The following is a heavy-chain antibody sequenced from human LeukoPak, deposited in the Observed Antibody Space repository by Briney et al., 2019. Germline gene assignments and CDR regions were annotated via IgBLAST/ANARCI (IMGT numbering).Heavy chain of an antibody. CDR2: IIPIFGTA. CDR1: GGTFSSYA. V-gene: IGHV1-69*06. Sequence: ASVKVSCKASGGTFSSYAISWVRQAPGQGLEWMGGIIPIFGTANYAQKFQGRVTITADKSTSTAYMELRSLRSDDTAVYYCAREGRSSSAFDFWGQGTVVIVSS. D-gene: IGHD6-19*01. CDR3: AREGRSSSAFDF. J-gene: IGHJ3*01.